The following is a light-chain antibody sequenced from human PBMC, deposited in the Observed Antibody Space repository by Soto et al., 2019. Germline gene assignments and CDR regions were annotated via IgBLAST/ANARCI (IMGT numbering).Light chain of an antibody. CDR2: EDT. CDR3: QAWDSGTVV. J-gene: IGLJ2*01. V-gene: IGLV3-1*01. CDR1: TLGSKF. Sequence: SYELTQPPSVSVSPGQTANITCSGNTLGSKFVFWYQQTAGQSPMVVIYEDTKRPSGIPERFSGSNSGNTATLTISGTQAMDEADFYCQAWDSGTVVFGGGTKVPVL.